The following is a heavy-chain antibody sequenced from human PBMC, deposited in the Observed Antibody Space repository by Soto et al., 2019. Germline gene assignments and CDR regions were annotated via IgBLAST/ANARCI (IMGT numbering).Heavy chain of an antibody. CDR2: INPSGST. V-gene: IGHV4-34*01. CDR1: GGSFSGNY. D-gene: IGHD1-26*01. J-gene: IGHJ5*02. Sequence: QVQLQQWGAGLLKPSETLSLTCGVYGGSFSGNYWSWIRQPPGEGLEWIGEINPSGSTNYSPSLKSRATISADTSKNQFSLKLSSVTAADTAVYYCARGREGGGASWGQGTLVTVSS. CDR3: ARGREGGGAS.